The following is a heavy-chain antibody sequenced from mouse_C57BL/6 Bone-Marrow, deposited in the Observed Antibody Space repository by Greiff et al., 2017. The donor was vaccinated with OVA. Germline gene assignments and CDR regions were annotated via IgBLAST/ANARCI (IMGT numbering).Heavy chain of an antibody. CDR3: TRRGIYYDYDGFAY. V-gene: IGHV5S21*01. CDR2: ISSGGDYI. CDR1: GFTFSSYA. D-gene: IGHD2-4*01. J-gene: IGHJ3*01. Sequence: EVQRVESGEGLVKPGGSLKLSCAASGFTFSSYAMSWVRQTPEKRLEWVAYISSGGDYIYYADTVKGRFTISRDNARNTLYLQMSSLKSEDTAMYYCTRRGIYYDYDGFAYWGQGTLVTVSA.